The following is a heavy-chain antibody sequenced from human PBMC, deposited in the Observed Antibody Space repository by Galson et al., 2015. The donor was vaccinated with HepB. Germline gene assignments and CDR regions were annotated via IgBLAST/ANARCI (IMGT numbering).Heavy chain of an antibody. CDR3: AKTGYCSPTTCPPDY. CDR1: GFTFSSYS. CDR2: ISSSSSTI. D-gene: IGHD2-2*01. V-gene: IGHV3-48*01. Sequence: SLRLSCAASGFTFSSYSMNWVRQAPGKGLEWVSYISSSSSTIYYADSVKGRFTISRDNAKNSLYLQMNSLRAEDTAVYYCAKTGYCSPTTCPPDYWGQGTLVTVCS. J-gene: IGHJ4*02.